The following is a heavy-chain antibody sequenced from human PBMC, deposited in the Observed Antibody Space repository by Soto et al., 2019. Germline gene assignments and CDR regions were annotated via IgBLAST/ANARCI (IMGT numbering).Heavy chain of an antibody. CDR2: IYHTGST. Sequence: PSETLSLTCVVSGDSISSTHWWTWVRQTPGKGLEWIGEIYHTGSTKYNPSLKNRVTISVDKSNNEFSLNLKSVTAADTAVYYCARDSWWFGALDVWGQGTTVTVSS. J-gene: IGHJ6*02. D-gene: IGHD3-10*01. CDR1: GDSISSTHW. V-gene: IGHV4-4*02. CDR3: ARDSWWFGALDV.